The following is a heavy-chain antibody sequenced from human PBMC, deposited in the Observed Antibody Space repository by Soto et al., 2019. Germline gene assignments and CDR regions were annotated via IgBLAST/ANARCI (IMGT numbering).Heavy chain of an antibody. CDR1: GGSITSSPSY. J-gene: IGHJ4*02. CDR2: TYFGGST. CDR3: ARPRHHTALVFDY. D-gene: IGHD2-8*02. Sequence: SETLSLTCTVSGGSITSSPSYWGWIRQPPGKGLEWIGSTYFGGSTYYDPSLTGRVTISVDTSKNQVSLNLNSVTAADTAVYYCARPRHHTALVFDYWGQGALVTVSS. V-gene: IGHV4-39*01.